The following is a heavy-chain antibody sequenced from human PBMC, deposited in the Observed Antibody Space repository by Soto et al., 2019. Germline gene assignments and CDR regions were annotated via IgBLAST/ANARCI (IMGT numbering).Heavy chain of an antibody. D-gene: IGHD3-22*01. Sequence: ASVKVSCKASGYTFTSYDINWVRQVTGQGLEWMGWMNPNSGNTGYAQKFQGRVTMTRNTSISTAYMELSSLRSEDTAVYYCATGTYYYDSSGPDAFDIWGQGTMVT. CDR2: MNPNSGNT. V-gene: IGHV1-8*01. CDR1: GYTFTSYD. J-gene: IGHJ3*02. CDR3: ATGTYYYDSSGPDAFDI.